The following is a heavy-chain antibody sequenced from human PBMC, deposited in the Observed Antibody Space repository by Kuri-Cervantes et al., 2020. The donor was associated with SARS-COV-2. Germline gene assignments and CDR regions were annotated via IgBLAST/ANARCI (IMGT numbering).Heavy chain of an antibody. V-gene: IGHV1-46*01. D-gene: IGHD3-22*01. J-gene: IGHJ3*02. CDR2: LNPYVGST. CDR3: ASPRPYYYDSSGYYYLSRAFDI. CDR1: AYTLTYYY. Sequence: ASVKVSCQASAYTLTYYYVYWVRQAPGQGLEWMGLLNPYVGSTIYTPKLQGRVTMTSDTSTNTAYMELRRLRPENTAVSYCASPRPYYYDSSGYYYLSRAFDIWGQGTMVTVSS.